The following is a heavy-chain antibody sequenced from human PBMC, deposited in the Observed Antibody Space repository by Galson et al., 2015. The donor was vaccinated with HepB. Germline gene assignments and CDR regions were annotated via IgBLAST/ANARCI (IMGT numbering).Heavy chain of an antibody. D-gene: IGHD3-10*01. V-gene: IGHV3-21*01. CDR3: ARVRGQCQYGSGSYDY. CDR1: GFTFSTFS. Sequence: SLRLSCAASGFTFSTFSMNWVRQAPGKGLQWVSSITSSSNYIQYADSVKGRFTISRDNAKNSLYLQMNSLRAEDTAVYYCARVRGQCQYGSGSYDYWGQGTLVTVSS. J-gene: IGHJ4*02. CDR2: ITSSSNYI.